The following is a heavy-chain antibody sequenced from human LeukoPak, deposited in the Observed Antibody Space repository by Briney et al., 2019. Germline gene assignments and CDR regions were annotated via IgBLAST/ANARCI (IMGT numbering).Heavy chain of an antibody. V-gene: IGHV3-53*05. CDR2: IYSGGST. CDR1: GFTVSSNY. Sequence: GGSLRLSCAASGFTVSSNYMSWVRQAPGKGLEWVSVIYSGGSTYYADSVKGRFTISRDNSKNTLFLQMNSLRTEDTGVYYCAKSGGRNDFNYWGQGTLVTVSS. D-gene: IGHD1-1*01. CDR3: AKSGGRNDFNY. J-gene: IGHJ4*02.